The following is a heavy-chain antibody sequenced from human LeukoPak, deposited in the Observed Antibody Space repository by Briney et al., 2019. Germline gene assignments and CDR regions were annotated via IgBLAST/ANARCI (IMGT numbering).Heavy chain of an antibody. CDR1: GGSISSYY. J-gene: IGHJ3*02. D-gene: IGHD2-2*01. Sequence: SETLSLTCTVSGGSISSYYWSWIRQPPGKGLEWIGYIYYSGSTNYNPSLKSRVTISVDTSKNQFPLKLSSVTAADTAVYYCARSSPRYCSSTSCYAHPGAFDIWGQGTMVTVSS. V-gene: IGHV4-59*01. CDR3: ARSSPRYCSSTSCYAHPGAFDI. CDR2: IYYSGST.